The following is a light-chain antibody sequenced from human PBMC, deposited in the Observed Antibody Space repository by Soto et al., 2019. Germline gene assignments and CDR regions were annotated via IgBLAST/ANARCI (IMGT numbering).Light chain of an antibody. Sequence: DIVMTQSPESLAVSLGERATINCKSSQSVLYSSNNKNYLAWYQQKPGQPPKLLIYWASTRESGVPDRFSGSGSGTDFTLTISSLQAEDVAVYYCQQYYSTPVTFGKGTRLEIK. V-gene: IGKV4-1*01. CDR1: QSVLYSSNNKNY. J-gene: IGKJ5*01. CDR3: QQYYSTPVT. CDR2: WAS.